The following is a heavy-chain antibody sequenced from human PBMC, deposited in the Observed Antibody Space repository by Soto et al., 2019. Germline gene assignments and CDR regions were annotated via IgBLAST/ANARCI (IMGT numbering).Heavy chain of an antibody. CDR3: LRAGYSSSWAPHY. D-gene: IGHD6-13*01. CDR2: IKQDGSEK. J-gene: IGHJ4*02. Sequence: GGSLRLWCVASGFTFSSYWMSWGREAPGKGLEWVANIKQDGSEKYYVDSVRGRFTISRDNAKNSLDLQMNSLRPEDTAVYFCLRAGYSSSWAPHYWGQGTLATVSS. V-gene: IGHV3-7*01. CDR1: GFTFSSYW.